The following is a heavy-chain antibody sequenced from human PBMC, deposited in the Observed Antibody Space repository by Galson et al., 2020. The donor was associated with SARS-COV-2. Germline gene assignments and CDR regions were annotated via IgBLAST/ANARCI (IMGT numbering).Heavy chain of an antibody. J-gene: IGHJ6*02. Sequence: GGSLRLSCAASGFTFSSYWMSWVRQAPGKGLEWVANIKQDGSEKYYVDSVKGRFTISRDNAKNSLYLQMNSLRAEDTAVYYCARDTIIVATITLNYGMDVWGQGTTVTVSS. CDR1: GFTFSSYW. CDR3: ARDTIIVATITLNYGMDV. CDR2: IKQDGSEK. V-gene: IGHV3-7*03. D-gene: IGHD5-12*01.